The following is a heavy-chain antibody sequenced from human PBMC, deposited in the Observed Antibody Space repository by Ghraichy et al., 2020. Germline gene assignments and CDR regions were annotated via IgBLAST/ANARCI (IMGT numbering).Heavy chain of an antibody. J-gene: IGHJ6*02. CDR1: GGTFSSNA. Sequence: SVKVSCKASGGTFSSNAISWVRQAPGQGLEWMGGIIPIFGTAKDAQKFQGRVTITADESTSTAYMELSSLRSEDTAVYYCATAYCSSTSCPGRAYYYYGMEVWGQGTTVTVSS. CDR3: ATAYCSSTSCPGRAYYYYGMEV. CDR2: IIPIFGTA. V-gene: IGHV1-69*13. D-gene: IGHD2-2*01.